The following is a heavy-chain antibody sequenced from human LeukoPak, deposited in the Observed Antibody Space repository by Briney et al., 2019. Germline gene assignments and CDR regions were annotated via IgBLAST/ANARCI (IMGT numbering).Heavy chain of an antibody. CDR1: GGTFSSYA. CDR3: ARGYSSGWTDYYYGMDV. D-gene: IGHD6-19*01. CDR2: IIPIFGTA. V-gene: IGHV1-69*06. J-gene: IGHJ6*04. Sequence: ASVKVSCKASGGTFSSYAISWVRQAPGQGLEWMGRIIPIFGTANYAQKFQGRVTITADKSTSTAYMELSSLRAEDTAVYYCARGYSSGWTDYYYGMDVWGKGTTVTVSS.